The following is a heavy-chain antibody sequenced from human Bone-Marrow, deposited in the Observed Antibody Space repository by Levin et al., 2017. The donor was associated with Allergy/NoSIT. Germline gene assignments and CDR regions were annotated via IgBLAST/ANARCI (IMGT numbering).Heavy chain of an antibody. D-gene: IGHD5-18*01. J-gene: IGHJ4*02. CDR3: AKDRGGYSYGHRLGD. Sequence: GESLKISCAASGFPFNSYAMSWVRQVPGKGLEWVSGLSAGGDGTNYADSVKGRFTLSRDNSKNTLYLQLSSLRADDTAVYYCAKDRGGYSYGHRLGDWGPGTLVTGSS. CDR1: GFPFNSYA. V-gene: IGHV3-23*01. CDR2: LSAGGDGT.